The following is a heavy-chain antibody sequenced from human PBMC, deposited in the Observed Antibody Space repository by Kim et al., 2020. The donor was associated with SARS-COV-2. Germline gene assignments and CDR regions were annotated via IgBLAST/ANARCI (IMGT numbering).Heavy chain of an antibody. CDR2: ISSNASTYST. V-gene: IGHV3-73*01. D-gene: IGHD5-12*01. CDR1: GFTFSSYD. J-gene: IGHJ6*03. Sequence: GGSLRLSCAASGFTFSSYDMHWVRQAPGKGLEWVGLISSNASTYSTAYVKAGIAISTISTENSMDLANIRLNTVDTEVTSLYNDTGYWATCSLDILGKGT. CDR3: TGYWATCSLDI.